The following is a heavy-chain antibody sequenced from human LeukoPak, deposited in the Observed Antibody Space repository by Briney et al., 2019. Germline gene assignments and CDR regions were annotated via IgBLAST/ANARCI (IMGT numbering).Heavy chain of an antibody. D-gene: IGHD3-22*01. V-gene: IGHV3-66*01. CDR3: ARWRYYDSSGYLLGAHFDY. J-gene: IGHJ4*02. CDR2: IYSGGST. Sequence: GGSLRLSCAASGFTVSSDYMSWVRQAPGKGLEWVSVIYSGGSTYYADSVKGRFTISRDKSKNTLYLQMNSLRAEDTAVYYCARWRYYDSSGYLLGAHFDYWGQGTLVTVSS. CDR1: GFTVSSDY.